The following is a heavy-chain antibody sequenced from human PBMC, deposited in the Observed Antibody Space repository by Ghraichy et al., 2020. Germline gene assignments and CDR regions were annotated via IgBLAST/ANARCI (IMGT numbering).Heavy chain of an antibody. CDR2: INPNSGGT. J-gene: IGHJ4*02. CDR1: GYTFTGYY. V-gene: IGHV1-2*02. CDR3: ARGGIVVVVAATPFDY. Sequence: ASVKVSCKASGYTFTGYYMHWVRQAPGQGLEWMGWINPNSGGTNYAQKFQGRVTMTRDTSISTAYMELSRLRSDDTAVYYCARGGIVVVVAATPFDYWGQGTLVTVSS. D-gene: IGHD2-15*01.